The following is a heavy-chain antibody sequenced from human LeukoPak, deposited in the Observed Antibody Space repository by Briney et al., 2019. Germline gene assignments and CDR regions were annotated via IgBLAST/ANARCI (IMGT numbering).Heavy chain of an antibody. D-gene: IGHD2-15*01. Sequence: SETLSLTCTVSGGSISSGSYYWGWIRQPPGKGLEWIGSIYYSGSTYYNPSLKSRVTISVDTSKNQFSLKLSSVTAADTAVYYCASGSGHDQIQVGYWGQGTLVTVSS. CDR1: GGSISSGSYY. CDR3: ASGSGHDQIQVGY. CDR2: IYYSGST. V-gene: IGHV4-39*01. J-gene: IGHJ4*02.